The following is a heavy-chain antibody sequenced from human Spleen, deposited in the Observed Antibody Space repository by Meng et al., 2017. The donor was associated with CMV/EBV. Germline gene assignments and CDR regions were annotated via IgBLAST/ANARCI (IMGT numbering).Heavy chain of an antibody. J-gene: IGHJ4*02. CDR3: AKQFGVADRPRWSYY. CDR1: VFTFSSCG. V-gene: IGHV3-23*01. D-gene: IGHD6-6*01. CDR2: ISGIGGKT. Sequence: YVFTFSSCGFSWGRQTPGKGLEWVSSISGIGGKTSSADSVKGRFTTSRDNSKSTLFLQMDSLRVEDTALYYCAKQFGVADRPRWSYYWGRGTLVTVSS.